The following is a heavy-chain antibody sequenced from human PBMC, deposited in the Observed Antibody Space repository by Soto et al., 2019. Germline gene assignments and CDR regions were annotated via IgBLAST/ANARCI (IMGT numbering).Heavy chain of an antibody. J-gene: IGHJ5*02. CDR1: GFSLSTSGVG. V-gene: IGHV2-5*02. CDR2: IYWDDDK. Sequence: QITLKESGPTLVKPTQTLTLTCTFSGFSLSTSGVGVGWIRQPPGKALEWLALIYWDDDKRYSPSLKSRLTITKDTSKSQVVLTMTNMDPVDTATYYCAHRQPYYYDCSGYYYAGYNWFDPWGQGTLVTVSS. CDR3: AHRQPYYYDCSGYYYAGYNWFDP. D-gene: IGHD3-22*01.